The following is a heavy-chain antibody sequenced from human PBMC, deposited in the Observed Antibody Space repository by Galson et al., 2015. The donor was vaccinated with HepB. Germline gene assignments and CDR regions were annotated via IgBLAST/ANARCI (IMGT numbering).Heavy chain of an antibody. CDR1: GSTFSSYA. V-gene: IGHV1-69*13. CDR2: IIPIFDTT. CDR3: ARVAGYCSSTSCYGFGFDY. Sequence: SVKVSCKASGSTFSSYAISWVRQAPGQGLEWMGGIIPIFDTTNYAQKFQGRVTITADESTSTAYIELSSLRSEDTAVYYCARVAGYCSSTSCYGFGFDYWGQGTLVTVSS. J-gene: IGHJ4*02. D-gene: IGHD2-2*01.